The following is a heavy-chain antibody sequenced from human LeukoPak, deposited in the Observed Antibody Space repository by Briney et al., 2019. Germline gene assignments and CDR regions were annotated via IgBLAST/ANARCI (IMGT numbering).Heavy chain of an antibody. CDR3: ARHNSGSSWFDP. J-gene: IGHJ5*02. CDR2: IDPSDSYA. D-gene: IGHD1-26*01. Sequence: GESLKISCKGSGYTFATYWIGWVRQMPGKGLEWMGRIDPSDSYADYSPSLQGHVSISTDMSISTAYLQWSSLKASDTAMYYCARHNSGSSWFDPWGQGTLVTVSS. V-gene: IGHV5-10-1*01. CDR1: GYTFATYW.